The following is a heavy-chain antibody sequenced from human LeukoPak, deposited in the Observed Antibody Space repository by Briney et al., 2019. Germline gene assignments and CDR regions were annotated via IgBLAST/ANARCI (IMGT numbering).Heavy chain of an antibody. D-gene: IGHD3-10*01. V-gene: IGHV1-46*02. CDR1: GYTLNSYY. CDR3: ARDGDYGSGSPYYMDV. J-gene: IGHJ6*03. CDR2: IDPSGVST. Sequence: GASVKVSCKASGYTLNSYYMHWVRQAPGQGLEWMGIIDPSGVSTSYAQKFQGRVTMTRDTSTSTVYMELSSLRSEDTAVYYCARDGDYGSGSPYYMDVWGKGTTVTVSS.